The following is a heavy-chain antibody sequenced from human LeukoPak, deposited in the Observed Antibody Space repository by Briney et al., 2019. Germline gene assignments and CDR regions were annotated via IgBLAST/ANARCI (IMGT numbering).Heavy chain of an antibody. CDR1: DGSIRKYF. J-gene: IGHJ5*02. CDR2: IYTSRST. V-gene: IGHV4-4*07. CDR3: ARGAISFDP. Sequence: PSETLSLTCSGLDGSIRKYFWSWIRQPPGEGLEWIGRIYTSRSTNYTPSLKGRVTMSVDATKNQFSLKLSSVTAADTAVYYCARGAISFDPWGQGTLVTVSS.